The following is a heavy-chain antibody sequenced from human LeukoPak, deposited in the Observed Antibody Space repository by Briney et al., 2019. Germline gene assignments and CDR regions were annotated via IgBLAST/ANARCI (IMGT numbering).Heavy chain of an antibody. V-gene: IGHV3-74*01. D-gene: IGHD2-15*01. CDR2: INSDGST. CDR3: ARDQYSRMVAAPFDY. CDR1: GFVFSGYW. J-gene: IGHJ4*02. Sequence: GGSLRLSCAASGFVFSGYWMHWIRRAPGKGLVWVSRINSDGSTSYADSAKGRFTISRDNAKNSLYLQMNSLRAEDTAVYYCARDQYSRMVAAPFDYWGQGTLVTVSS.